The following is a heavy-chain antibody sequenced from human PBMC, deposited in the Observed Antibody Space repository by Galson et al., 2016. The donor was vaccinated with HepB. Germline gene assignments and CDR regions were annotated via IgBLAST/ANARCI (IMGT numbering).Heavy chain of an antibody. CDR3: VRLIHCSSVSCNGY. CDR1: GGSTGSNRYY. CDR2: IYYNGRT. Sequence: SETLSLTCTVSGGSTGSNRYYWGWIRQPPGKGLEWIGTIYYNGRTHYNSSLKSRVTMSVDTSKTQFSLNLSSVTAADTAVYYCVRLIHCSSVSCNGYWGQGTLVTVSS. D-gene: IGHD2-2*01. J-gene: IGHJ4*02. V-gene: IGHV4-39*01.